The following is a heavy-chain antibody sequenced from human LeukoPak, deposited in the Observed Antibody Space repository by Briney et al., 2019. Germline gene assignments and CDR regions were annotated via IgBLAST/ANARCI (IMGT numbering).Heavy chain of an antibody. CDR2: ISRSSSYI. D-gene: IGHD4-17*01. V-gene: IGHV3-21*01. J-gene: IGHJ6*03. CDR3: AKDKAPDDYGDSFYMDV. CDR1: RFSFSSYG. Sequence: GGSLRLSCAASRFSFSSYGMNWVRQAPGKGLEWVSFISRSSSYIYYADSVKGRFTISRDNAKNSLFLQMNSLRAEDTAVYYCAKDKAPDDYGDSFYMDVWGKGTTVTISS.